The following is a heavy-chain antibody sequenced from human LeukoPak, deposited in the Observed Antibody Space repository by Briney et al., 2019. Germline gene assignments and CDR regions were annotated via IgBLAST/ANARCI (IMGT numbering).Heavy chain of an antibody. CDR2: ISYDETNK. D-gene: IGHD6-19*01. CDR3: TQDVSNGYRSVNFDY. CDR1: GFTFSNYG. V-gene: IGHV3-30*18. Sequence: GGSLRLSCVASGFTFSNYGMHWVRQAPGKGLEWVAVISYDETNKYYTESVKGRFTISRDQSKNTLYLQMNSLRVEDTAVYYCTQDVSNGYRSVNFDYWGQGILVIVSS. J-gene: IGHJ4*02.